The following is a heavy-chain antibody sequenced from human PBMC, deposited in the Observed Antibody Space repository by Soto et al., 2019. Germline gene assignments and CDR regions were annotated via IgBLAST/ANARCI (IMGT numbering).Heavy chain of an antibody. CDR1: GDSVSSNSAA. J-gene: IGHJ4*02. CDR3: ARGGRYDSSGYYPLDY. V-gene: IGHV6-1*01. D-gene: IGHD3-22*01. CDR2: TYYTSKWYN. Sequence: SQTLSLTCVISGDSVSSNSAAWNWIRQSPSRGLEWLGRTYYTSKWYNDYAVSVKSRITINPDTSNNQFSLQLNSVTPEDTAVYYCARGGRYDSSGYYPLDYWGQGTLVTVSS.